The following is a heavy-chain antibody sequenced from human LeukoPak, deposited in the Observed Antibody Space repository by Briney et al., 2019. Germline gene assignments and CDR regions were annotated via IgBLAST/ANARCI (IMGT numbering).Heavy chain of an antibody. V-gene: IGHV3-7*01. CDR2: IRQDGSER. CDR3: ARDWSFDSDDYYLYGFDI. J-gene: IGHJ3*02. Sequence: GGSPRLSCAASGFSFNSYWMSWVRQAPGTGLEWVANIRQDGSERYYADSLKGRFTISRDNAKNSLYLQMNSLRAEDTAMYYCARDWSFDSDDYYLYGFDIWGQGTRVTVSS. D-gene: IGHD3-22*01. CDR1: GFSFNSYW.